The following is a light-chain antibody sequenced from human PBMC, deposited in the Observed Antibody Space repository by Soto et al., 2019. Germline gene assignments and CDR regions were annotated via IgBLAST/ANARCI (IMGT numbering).Light chain of an antibody. J-gene: IGKJ1*01. CDR1: QSVSSN. CDR3: QQYNNWPPT. CDR2: GAS. V-gene: IGKV3-15*01. Sequence: EIVMTQSPATLSVSPGERATLSCRASQSVSSNLAWYQQKPGQAPRLLIYGASTRATGIPARFRGSGSGTEFTLTISSPQSEDFAVYYCQQYNNWPPTFGQGTKVEIK.